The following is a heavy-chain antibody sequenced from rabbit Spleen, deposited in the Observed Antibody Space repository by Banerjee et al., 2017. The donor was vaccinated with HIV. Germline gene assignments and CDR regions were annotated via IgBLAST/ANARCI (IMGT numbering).Heavy chain of an antibody. D-gene: IGHD6-1*01. V-gene: IGHV1S40*01. Sequence: QSLEESGGDLVKPGASLTLTCKASGFDFSSYYYMCWVRQAPGKGLELIACIDTSSVNTADATWAKGRFTISKTSSTTVTLKMTSLTAADTATYFCARGTNNDGNGYVLWGPGTLVTVS. CDR1: GFDFSSYYY. CDR2: IDTSSVNT. CDR3: ARGTNNDGNGYVL. J-gene: IGHJ4*01.